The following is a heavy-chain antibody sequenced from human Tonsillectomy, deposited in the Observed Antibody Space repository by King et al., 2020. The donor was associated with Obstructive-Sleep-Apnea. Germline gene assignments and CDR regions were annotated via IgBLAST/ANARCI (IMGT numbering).Heavy chain of an antibody. V-gene: IGHV1-18*01. D-gene: IGHD1-26*01. CDR1: GYSFISYG. Sequence: VQLVQSGAEVKKPGASVKVSCKASGYSFISYGISWVRQAPGQGLEWMGWISAYNGNTNYAQKVQGRVTMTTDTSTSTAYMELRSLRSDDTAVYYCARVAKYSGSYYDVFDIWGQGTMATVSS. CDR2: ISAYNGNT. CDR3: ARVAKYSGSYYDVFDI. J-gene: IGHJ3*02.